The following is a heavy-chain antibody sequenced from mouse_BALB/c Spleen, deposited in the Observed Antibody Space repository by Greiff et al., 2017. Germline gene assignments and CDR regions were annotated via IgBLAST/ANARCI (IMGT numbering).Heavy chain of an antibody. CDR3: NAGLRRTWFAY. D-gene: IGHD2-2*01. J-gene: IGHJ3*01. V-gene: IGHV14-3*02. CDR2: IDPANGNT. CDR1: GFNIKDTY. Sequence: VQLQQSGAELVKPGASVKLSCTASGFNIKDTYMHWVKQRPEQGLEWIGRIDPANGNTKYDPKFQGKATITADTSSNTAYLQLSSLTSEDTAVYYCNAGLRRTWFAYWGQGTLVTVSA.